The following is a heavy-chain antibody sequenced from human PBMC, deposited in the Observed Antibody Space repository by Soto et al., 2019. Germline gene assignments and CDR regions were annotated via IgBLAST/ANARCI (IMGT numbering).Heavy chain of an antibody. CDR3: ARHEKKYGSRDGDGWFDP. CDR1: GGTISSRNHY. V-gene: IGHV4-39*01. J-gene: IGHJ5*02. Sequence: QLQLQESGPGLVKPSETLSLTCTVSGGTISSRNHYWDWIRQSPGKGLEWIGNIFYDGSTYYNPSLKRRVIISVDTSKNHFSLRLSSVTAAYTAVYYCARHEKKYGSRDGDGWFDPWRLGTRVTVSS. CDR2: IFYDGST. D-gene: IGHD3-10*01.